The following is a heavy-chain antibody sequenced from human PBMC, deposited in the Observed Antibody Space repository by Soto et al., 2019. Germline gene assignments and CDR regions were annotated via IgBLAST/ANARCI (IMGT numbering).Heavy chain of an antibody. J-gene: IGHJ6*02. Sequence: QVQLVQSGAEVKKPGASVKVSCKASGYTFTSYGISWVRHAPGQGLEWLGWISAYNGYTNHAQKLQGRVTMTTYTSTSTAYMELRSLRSDDTAVYYCARLGHMVRGVIAYWYGMDVWGQGTTVTVSS. D-gene: IGHD3-10*01. V-gene: IGHV1-18*04. CDR1: GYTFTSYG. CDR3: ARLGHMVRGVIAYWYGMDV. CDR2: ISAYNGYT.